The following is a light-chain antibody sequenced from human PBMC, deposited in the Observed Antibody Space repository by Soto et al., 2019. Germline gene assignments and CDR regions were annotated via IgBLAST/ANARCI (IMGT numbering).Light chain of an antibody. Sequence: EIVLTQSPGTLSLSPGERATLSCRASQSVSSNYLAWYQQRPGQAPRLLIYGASSRATGIPDRFSGSGSGTDFTLTISRLEPEDFAVYYCQQYGGSLLTFGGGTKVDIK. J-gene: IGKJ4*01. CDR3: QQYGGSLLT. V-gene: IGKV3-20*01. CDR1: QSVSSNY. CDR2: GAS.